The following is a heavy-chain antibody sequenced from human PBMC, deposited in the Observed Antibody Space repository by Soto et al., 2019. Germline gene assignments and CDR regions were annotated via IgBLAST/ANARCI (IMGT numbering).Heavy chain of an antibody. CDR1: GYTFTGYY. J-gene: IGHJ6*02. CDR3: AKGIPIIAVAGTRYYGMDV. Sequence: GASVKVSCKASGYTFTGYYMHWVRQAPGRGLEWMGWINPNSGGTNYAQKFQGRVTMTRDTSISTAYMELSRLRSDDTAVYYCAKGIPIIAVAGTRYYGMDVWGQGTTVTVSS. CDR2: INPNSGGT. V-gene: IGHV1-2*02. D-gene: IGHD6-19*01.